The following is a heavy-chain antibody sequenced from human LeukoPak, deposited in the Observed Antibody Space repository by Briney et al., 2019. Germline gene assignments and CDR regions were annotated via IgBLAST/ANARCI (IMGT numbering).Heavy chain of an antibody. D-gene: IGHD4-17*01. V-gene: IGHV4-31*11. Sequence: PSETLSLTCAVSGGSVSSGGYYWSWIRQHPGKGLEWIGYIYYSGSTYYNPSLKSRVTISVDTSKNQFSLKLSSVTAADTAVYYCARAPDYGDYVGGFDLWGRGTLVTVSS. CDR1: GGSVSSGGYY. CDR3: ARAPDYGDYVGGFDL. CDR2: IYYSGST. J-gene: IGHJ2*01.